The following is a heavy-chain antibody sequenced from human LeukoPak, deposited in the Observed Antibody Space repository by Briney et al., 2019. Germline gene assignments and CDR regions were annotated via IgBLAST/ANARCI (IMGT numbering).Heavy chain of an antibody. CDR2: ISTYNGNT. CDR3: AREIHGGDYDYYYYYGMDV. CDR1: GYTFTTYG. J-gene: IGHJ6*02. Sequence: GASVKVSCKASGYTFTTYGISWLRQAPGQGPEWMGWISTYNGNTNPTQKLRDRITMTTDTSTNTAYMELRSLRTEDTAVYYCAREIHGGDYDYYYYYGMDVWGQGTTVTVSS. V-gene: IGHV1-18*01. D-gene: IGHD4-17*01.